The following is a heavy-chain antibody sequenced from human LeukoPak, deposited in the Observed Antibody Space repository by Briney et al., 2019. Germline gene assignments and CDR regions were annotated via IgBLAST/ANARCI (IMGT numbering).Heavy chain of an antibody. CDR2: TYYWSQWSN. J-gene: IGHJ5*02. CDR1: GDSVSANSRS. D-gene: IGHD1-26*01. CDR3: ARDSNSQDEWGPYAP. V-gene: IGHV6-1*01. Sequence: SQTLSLTCAVSGDSVSANSRSWNWIRQSPSGGLEWLGRTYYWSQWSNDHAGSVRSRITINPDTSTNAFSLQLHSVTPEDTAVYYCARDSNSQDEWGPYAPWAPGILVPVSS.